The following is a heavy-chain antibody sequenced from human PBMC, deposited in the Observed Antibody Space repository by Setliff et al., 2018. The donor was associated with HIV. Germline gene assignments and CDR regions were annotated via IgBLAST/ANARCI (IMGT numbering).Heavy chain of an antibody. CDR2: VETEYGDT. CDR3: ATDHVGATTNILDV. V-gene: IGHV1-69-2*01. J-gene: IGHJ4*01. Sequence: EASVKVSCKTSGYTFTDHYIHWVQLAPGKGLEWMGRVETEYGDTRYAAKFRGRVTMTADTSTDTAYMEVSSLTPEDTAVYYCATDHVGATTNILDVWGHGTLVTVSS. D-gene: IGHD1-26*01. CDR1: GYTFTDHY.